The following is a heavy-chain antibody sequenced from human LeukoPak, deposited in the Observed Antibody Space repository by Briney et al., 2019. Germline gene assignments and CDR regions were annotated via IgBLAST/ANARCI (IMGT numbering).Heavy chain of an antibody. CDR3: ANLAAAGMEDAFDI. J-gene: IGHJ3*02. Sequence: GGSLRLSCAASGFTFSSYGMHWVRQAPGKGLEWVAFIRYDGSNKYYADSVKGRFTISRDNSKNTLYLQMNSLRAEDTAVYYCANLAAAGMEDAFDIWGQGTMVTVSS. D-gene: IGHD6-13*01. V-gene: IGHV3-30*02. CDR1: GFTFSSYG. CDR2: IRYDGSNK.